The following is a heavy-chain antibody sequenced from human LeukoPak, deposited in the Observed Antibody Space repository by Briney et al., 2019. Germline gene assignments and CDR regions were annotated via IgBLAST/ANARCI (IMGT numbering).Heavy chain of an antibody. J-gene: IGHJ4*02. CDR2: ISYDGSNK. D-gene: IGHD3-16*01. V-gene: IGHV3-30-3*01. CDR3: ARGGGGDYIDY. Sequence: PGGSLRLSCAASGFTFGTYGMHWVRQAPGKGLEWLSVISYDGSNKYYVDSVKGRFTISRDNSKNTLYLQMNSLRAEDTAVYYCARGGGGDYIDYWGQGTLVTVSS. CDR1: GFTFGTYG.